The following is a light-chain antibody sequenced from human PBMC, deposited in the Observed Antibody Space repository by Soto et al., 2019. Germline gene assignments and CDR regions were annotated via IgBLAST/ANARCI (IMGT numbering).Light chain of an antibody. J-gene: IGLJ2*01. V-gene: IGLV1-44*01. CDR2: SNY. CDR1: TSSIGRNT. CDR3: AAWDDSLNGVV. Sequence: QSVLTQPPSASGTPGQRVTISCSGSTSSIGRNTVHWYQQLPGTAPKLLIYSNYQRPSGVPARFSGSKSGTSASLAISGLQSEDEADYYCAAWDDSLNGVVFGGGTKLTVL.